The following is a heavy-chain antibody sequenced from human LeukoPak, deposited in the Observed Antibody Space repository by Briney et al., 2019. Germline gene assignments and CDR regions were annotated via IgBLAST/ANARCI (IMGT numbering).Heavy chain of an antibody. CDR1: GGTFSSYA. D-gene: IGHD1-26*01. J-gene: IGHJ4*02. Sequence: RASVKVSCKASGGTFSSYAISWVRQAPGQGLEWMGWSNPNSGDTNYVQKFQGRVTMTRDTSVSTAYMELRSLRSDDTAVYYCTYSGSYPYYFDYWGQGTLVTVFS. CDR2: SNPNSGDT. V-gene: IGHV1-2*02. CDR3: TYSGSYPYYFDY.